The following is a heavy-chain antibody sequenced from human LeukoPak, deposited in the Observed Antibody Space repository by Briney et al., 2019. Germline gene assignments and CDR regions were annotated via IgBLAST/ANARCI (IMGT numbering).Heavy chain of an antibody. D-gene: IGHD4-17*01. J-gene: IGHJ4*02. CDR3: ARETTVTTFFVDY. V-gene: IGHV3-7*01. CDR1: GFTFSSYW. CDR2: IKQDGSEK. Sequence: GGSLRLSCAASGFTFSSYWMGWVRQAPGKGLEWVANIKQDGSEKYYVDSVKGRFTISRDNAKNSLYLQMNSLRAEDTAVYYCARETTVTTFFVDYWGQGTLVTVSS.